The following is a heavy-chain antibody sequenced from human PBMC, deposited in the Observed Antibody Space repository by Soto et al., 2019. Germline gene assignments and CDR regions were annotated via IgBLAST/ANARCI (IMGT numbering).Heavy chain of an antibody. CDR1: PRSCSCRA. Sequence: GRSLRLSGLPGPRSCSCRAVRLVCQAQRKGLAWVSSISPGGDLPHYADFVQGRFITSRDQSRNTLYLEMKSLRVEDTAIYYWAREERFNSGYYYVTGDFYYHAMDVWGQGTTVTVSS. J-gene: IGHJ6*02. CDR3: AREERFNSGYYYVTGDFYYHAMDV. CDR2: ISPGGDLP. D-gene: IGHD5-12*01. V-gene: IGHV3-23*01.